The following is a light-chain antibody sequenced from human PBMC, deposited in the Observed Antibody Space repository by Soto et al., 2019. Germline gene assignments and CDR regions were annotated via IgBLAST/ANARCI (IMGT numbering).Light chain of an antibody. V-gene: IGKV1-5*01. CDR1: QPISSW. J-gene: IGKJ1*01. Sequence: DIQMTQSPPTLSASVGDRVTITCRASQPISSWLAWYHQKPGKAPKLLSYDASNLESGVPSRFIGSGSGTEFTLTIGSLQTEDFGIYYCQQYENYWTFGQGTKVEIK. CDR3: QQYENYWT. CDR2: DAS.